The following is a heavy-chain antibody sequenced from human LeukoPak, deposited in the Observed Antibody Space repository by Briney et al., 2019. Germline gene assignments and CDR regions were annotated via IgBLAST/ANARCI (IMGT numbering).Heavy chain of an antibody. J-gene: IGHJ4*02. CDR2: INPYSDNT. CDR1: GYTFTSYG. V-gene: IGHV1-18*01. CDR3: ARGALHCSGGSCHPGYFDY. Sequence: ASVKVSCKASGYTFTSYGINWVRQAPGQGLEWMGWINPYSDNTNYVQKLQDRVTMTTDTSTSTAYMELRSLRSDGTAVYYCARGALHCSGGSCHPGYFDYWGQGTLVTVSS. D-gene: IGHD2-15*01.